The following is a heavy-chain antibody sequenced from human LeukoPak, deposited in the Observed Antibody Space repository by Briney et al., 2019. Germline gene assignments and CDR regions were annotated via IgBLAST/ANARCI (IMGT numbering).Heavy chain of an antibody. V-gene: IGHV3-21*01. Sequence: GGSLRLSCAASGFTFSSYSMNWVRQAPGKGLEWVSCISSSSTYIHYADSVKGRFTISRDNAKNSLYLQMNSLRAEDMAVYYCARDPDTNYPFDYWGQGTLVTVSS. CDR2: ISSSSTYI. D-gene: IGHD4-11*01. CDR1: GFTFSSYS. CDR3: ARDPDTNYPFDY. J-gene: IGHJ4*02.